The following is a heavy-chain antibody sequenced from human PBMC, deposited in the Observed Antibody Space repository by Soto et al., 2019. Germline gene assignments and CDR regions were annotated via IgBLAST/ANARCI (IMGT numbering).Heavy chain of an antibody. J-gene: IGHJ6*02. CDR3: ARDGEWELQVESYYYYGMDV. D-gene: IGHD1-26*01. CDR1: GYTFTSYG. CDR2: ISAYNGNT. Sequence: ASVKVSCKASGYTFTSYGISWVRQAPGQGLEWMGWISAYNGNTNYAQKLQGRVTMTTDTSTSTAYMELRSLRSDDTAVYYCARDGEWELQVESYYYYGMDVWGQGTTVTVSS. V-gene: IGHV1-18*01.